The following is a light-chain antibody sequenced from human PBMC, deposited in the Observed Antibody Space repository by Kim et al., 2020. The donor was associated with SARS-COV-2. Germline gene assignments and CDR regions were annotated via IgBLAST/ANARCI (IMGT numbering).Light chain of an antibody. CDR3: NSYISNNTWV. CDR1: TSDIGNYNR. CDR2: EVN. V-gene: IGLV2-18*02. Sequence: GESVTMSCTGSTSDIGNYNRVSWYQQPPGAAPKLMIYEVNNRPSGVPDRFSGSKSGNTASLTISGLQTEDEADYYCNSYISNNTWVFGGGTQLTVL. J-gene: IGLJ3*02.